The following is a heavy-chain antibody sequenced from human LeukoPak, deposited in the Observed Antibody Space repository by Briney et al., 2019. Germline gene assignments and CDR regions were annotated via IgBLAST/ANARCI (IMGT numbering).Heavy chain of an antibody. J-gene: IGHJ4*02. Sequence: AGGTLRLSCAVSGFTFYEYGMSWVRQAPSRGLEWVSGMNWNGGSRGYADSVKGRFTISRDNAKNSLYLQMNSLRAEDTALYYCARGTLKAAATDFDYWGQGTLVTVSS. D-gene: IGHD6-13*01. CDR1: GFTFYEYG. CDR2: MNWNGGSR. CDR3: ARGTLKAAATDFDY. V-gene: IGHV3-20*04.